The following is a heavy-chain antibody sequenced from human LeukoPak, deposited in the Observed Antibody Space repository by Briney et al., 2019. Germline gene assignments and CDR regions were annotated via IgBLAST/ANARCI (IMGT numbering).Heavy chain of an antibody. V-gene: IGHV1-8*01. CDR1: GYTFTSYD. CDR3: ARGLPYDSSGYYPFDY. J-gene: IGHJ4*02. CDR2: MNPNSGNT. Sequence: ASVKVSCKASGYTFTSYDINWVRQATGQGLEWMGWMNPNSGNTGYAQKFQGRVTMTRNTSISTAYMELSSLRSEDTAVYYCARGLPYDSSGYYPFDYWGQGTLVTVSS. D-gene: IGHD3-22*01.